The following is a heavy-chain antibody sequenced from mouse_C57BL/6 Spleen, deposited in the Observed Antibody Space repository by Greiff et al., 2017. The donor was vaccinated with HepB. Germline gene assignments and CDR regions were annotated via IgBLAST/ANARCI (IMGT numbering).Heavy chain of an antibody. CDR3: ARSQLGTRFAY. CDR2: IHPNSGST. CDR1: GYTFTSYW. D-gene: IGHD3-1*01. Sequence: VQLQQPGAELVKPGASVKLSCKASGYTFTSYWMHWVKQRPGQGLEWIGMIHPNSGSTNYNEKFKSKATLTVDKSSSTAYMQLSSLTSEDSAVYYCARSQLGTRFAYWGQGTLVTVSA. V-gene: IGHV1-64*01. J-gene: IGHJ3*01.